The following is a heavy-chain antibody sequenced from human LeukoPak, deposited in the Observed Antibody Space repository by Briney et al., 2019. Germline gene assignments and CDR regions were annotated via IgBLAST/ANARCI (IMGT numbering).Heavy chain of an antibody. D-gene: IGHD3/OR15-3a*01. CDR3: AREADFWTGYYQGFDY. CDR2: ISHSGNI. J-gene: IGHJ4*02. CDR1: GGSIISSSYY. Sequence: PSETLSLTCTVSGGSIISSSYYWGWIRQPPGKGLEWIGSISHSGNIYYNPSLKSRVTLSVDTSKNQFSLKLSSVTAADTAVYYCAREADFWTGYYQGFDYWGQGTLVTVSS. V-gene: IGHV4-39*07.